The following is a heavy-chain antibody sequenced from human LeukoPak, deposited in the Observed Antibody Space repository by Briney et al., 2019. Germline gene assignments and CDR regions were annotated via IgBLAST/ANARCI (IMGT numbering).Heavy chain of an antibody. D-gene: IGHD3-3*01. CDR2: ISYDGSNK. V-gene: IGHV3-30*03. J-gene: IGHJ5*02. CDR3: VTGGHYSGS. CDR1: GFTFSSYG. Sequence: GRSLRLSCAASGFTFSSYGMHWVRQAPGKGLEWVAVISYDGSNKYYADSVKGRFTISRDNARNSLYLQMSSLRAEDTAVYYCVTGGHYSGSWGQGSLVTVSS.